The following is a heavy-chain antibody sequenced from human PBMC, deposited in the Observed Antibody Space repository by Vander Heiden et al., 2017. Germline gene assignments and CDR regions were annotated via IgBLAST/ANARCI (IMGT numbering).Heavy chain of an antibody. J-gene: IGHJ4*02. Sequence: GGGVFPSGRSLQHSCPASGFTFPSYAMTWVRPAPGTGLEWVSSLRSTGDTTNYADSVKGRFTISRDNSKNALYLQMNSLRAEDTALYYCAKDGFAVATAMVDYWGQGTLVSVSS. D-gene: IGHD6-19*01. CDR1: GFTFPSYA. CDR2: LRSTGDTT. CDR3: AKDGFAVATAMVDY. V-gene: IGHV3-23*01.